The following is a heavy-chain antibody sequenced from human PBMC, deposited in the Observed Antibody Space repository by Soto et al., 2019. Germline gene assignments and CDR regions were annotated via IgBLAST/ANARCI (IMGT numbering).Heavy chain of an antibody. Sequence: QVQLVQSGAEVKKPGSSVKVSCKASGGTISNYAINWVRQAPGQGLEWMGGIIPMSATTNYAGRFQGRVTMTADESTNTFYTELSSLGYDDTAVFYCTTDKGGRRGYSGFDAFDYWGQGTLVTVSS. D-gene: IGHD5-12*01. V-gene: IGHV1-69*01. CDR2: IIPMSATT. J-gene: IGHJ4*02. CDR1: GGTISNYA. CDR3: TTDKGGRRGYSGFDAFDY.